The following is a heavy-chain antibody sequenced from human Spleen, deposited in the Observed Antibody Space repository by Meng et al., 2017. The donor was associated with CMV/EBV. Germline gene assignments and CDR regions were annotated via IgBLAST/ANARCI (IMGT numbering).Heavy chain of an antibody. CDR2: IWYDGSNK. CDR1: GFTFSSYG. J-gene: IGHJ5*02. D-gene: IGHD1-7*01. Sequence: GESLKISCAASGFTFSSYGMHWVRQAPGKGLEWVAVIWYDGSNKYYADSVKGRFTISRDNSKNTLYLQMNSLRAEDTAVYYCARGDWNYVFGGFDPWGQGTLVTVSS. V-gene: IGHV3-33*08. CDR3: ARGDWNYVFGGFDP.